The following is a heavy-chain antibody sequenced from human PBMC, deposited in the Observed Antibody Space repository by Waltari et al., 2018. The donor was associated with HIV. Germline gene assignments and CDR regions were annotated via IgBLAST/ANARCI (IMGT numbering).Heavy chain of an antibody. CDR1: GGSFSGFY. V-gene: IGHV4-34*02. D-gene: IGHD3-16*01. CDR3: ARLGDDPQRYYYYGMDV. CDR2: VNHNGAT. Sequence: QVKLQQWGAGLLKPSETLSLTCAVYGGSFSGFYWAWIRQSPGKELEWIGEVNHNGATHYNPSLKGRLTMSVDASTRQVFLELTSVTAADTSVYYCARLGDDPQRYYYYGMDVWGQGTPVTVS. J-gene: IGHJ6*02.